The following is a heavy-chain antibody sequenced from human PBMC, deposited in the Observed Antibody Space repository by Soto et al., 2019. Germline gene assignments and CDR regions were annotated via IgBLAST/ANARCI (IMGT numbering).Heavy chain of an antibody. CDR2: ISAYNGNT. J-gene: IGHJ6*02. Sequence: QVQLVQSGTEVKKPGASVKVSCKASGYTFTNYGISWVRQAPGQGLEWMGWISAYNGNTNYAQKLHGRVTMTTDTSTSTAYMELRSLRSDDTAVYYCAREGSSGWSEDYYYGMDVWGQGTTVTVSS. CDR1: GYTFTNYG. V-gene: IGHV1-18*01. D-gene: IGHD6-19*01. CDR3: AREGSSGWSEDYYYGMDV.